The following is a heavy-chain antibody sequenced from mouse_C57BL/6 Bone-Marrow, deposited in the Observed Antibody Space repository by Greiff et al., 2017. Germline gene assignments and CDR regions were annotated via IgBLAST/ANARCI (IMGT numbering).Heavy chain of an antibody. CDR3: ARDYYGSSSYAMDY. CDR1: GFTFSSYG. D-gene: IGHD1-1*01. CDR2: ISSGGSYT. Sequence: EVQLQESGGDLVKPGGSLKLSCAASGFTFSSYGMSWVRQTPDKRLEWVATISSGGSYTYYPDSVKGRFTISRDNAKNTLYLQMSSLKSEDTAMYYCARDYYGSSSYAMDYWGQGTSVTVSS. V-gene: IGHV5-6*01. J-gene: IGHJ4*01.